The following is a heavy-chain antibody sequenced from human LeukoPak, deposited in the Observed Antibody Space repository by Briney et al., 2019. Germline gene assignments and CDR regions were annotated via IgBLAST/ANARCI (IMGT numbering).Heavy chain of an antibody. Sequence: ASVTVSCKASGYTFTGYYMHWVRQAPGQGLEWMGWINPNSGGTNYAQRFQGRVTMTRDTSISTAYMELSRLRSDDTAVYYCARGNPVRMTTVTTLDYWGQGTLVTVSS. D-gene: IGHD4-17*01. CDR3: ARGNPVRMTTVTTLDY. J-gene: IGHJ4*02. CDR1: GYTFTGYY. V-gene: IGHV1-2*02. CDR2: INPNSGGT.